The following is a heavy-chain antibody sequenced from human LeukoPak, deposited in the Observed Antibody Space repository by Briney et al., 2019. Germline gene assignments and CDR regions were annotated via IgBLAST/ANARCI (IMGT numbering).Heavy chain of an antibody. V-gene: IGHV1-24*01. CDR2: FDPEDGET. CDR1: GYTLTELS. CDR3: ATLGASSSDRDAFVI. D-gene: IGHD1-26*01. Sequence: ASVKVSCKVSGYTLTELSMHWVRQAPGKGLEWMGGFDPEDGETIYAQKFQGRVTMTEDTSTDTAYMELSSLRSEDTAVYYCATLGASSSDRDAFVIWGQGTMVTVSS. J-gene: IGHJ3*02.